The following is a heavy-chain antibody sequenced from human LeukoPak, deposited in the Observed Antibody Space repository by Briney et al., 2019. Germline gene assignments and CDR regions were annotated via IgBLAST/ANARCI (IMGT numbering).Heavy chain of an antibody. J-gene: IGHJ4*02. CDR1: GFTFSSFA. CDR2: ISNSRTTI. V-gene: IGHV3-48*01. Sequence: GGSLRLSCAASGFTFSSFAMSWVRQAPGKGLEWISYISNSRTTIYYADSVKGRFTISRDNAKSSLYLQMNSLRAEDTAVYYCARPGEGDNWNPWVVWGQGTLVTVSS. D-gene: IGHD1-20*01. CDR3: ARPGEGDNWNPWVV.